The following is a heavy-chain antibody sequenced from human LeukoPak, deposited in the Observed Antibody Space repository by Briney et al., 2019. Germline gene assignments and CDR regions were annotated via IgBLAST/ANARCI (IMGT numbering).Heavy chain of an antibody. CDR2: ISYDGSNK. CDR3: ARAEAYGGNPVGY. V-gene: IGHV3-30-3*01. J-gene: IGHJ4*02. Sequence: GGSLRLSCAASGFTFSSYAMHWVRQAPGKGLEWVAVISYDGSNKYYADSVKCRFTISRDNSKNTLYLQMNSLRAEDTAVYYCARAEAYGGNPVGYWGQGTLVTVSS. D-gene: IGHD4-23*01. CDR1: GFTFSSYA.